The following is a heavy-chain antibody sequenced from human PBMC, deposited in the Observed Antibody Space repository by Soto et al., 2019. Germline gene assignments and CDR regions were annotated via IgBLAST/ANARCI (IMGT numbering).Heavy chain of an antibody. J-gene: IGHJ2*01. D-gene: IGHD1-1*01. Sequence: QVQLLESGPGLVKPSETLSLTCTVSGGSISSYYWSWIRQPPGKGLEWIGYVSDSGSSTYHPSLKSRVTISVDTSKNQFSLRLRSVTAADTAVYYRARVWRRGWHFDLWGRGTLVTVSS. CDR3: ARVWRRGWHFDL. CDR2: VSDSGSS. V-gene: IGHV4-59*01. CDR1: GGSISSYY.